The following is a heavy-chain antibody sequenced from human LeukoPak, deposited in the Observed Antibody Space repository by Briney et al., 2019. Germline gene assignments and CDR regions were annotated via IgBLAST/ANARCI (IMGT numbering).Heavy chain of an antibody. V-gene: IGHV1-18*01. CDR1: GYTFTSYG. Sequence: GASVKVSCKASGYTFTSYGISWVRQAPGQGLEWMGWISAYNGNTNYAQKLQGRVTMTTDTSTSTAYMELRSLRSDDTAVYYCARVATTSYYYGMDVWGQGTTVTVSS. CDR2: ISAYNGNT. CDR3: ARVATTSYYYGMDV. J-gene: IGHJ6*02. D-gene: IGHD1-26*01.